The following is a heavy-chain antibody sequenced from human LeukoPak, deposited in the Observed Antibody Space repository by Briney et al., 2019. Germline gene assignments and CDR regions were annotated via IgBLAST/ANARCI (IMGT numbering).Heavy chain of an antibody. J-gene: IGHJ4*02. Sequence: GGSLRLSCEASGFTFSSYAMSWVRQAPGKGLEWVSGISTNGGSTSYADSVKGRLTISRDNAKNSLYLQMNSLRAEDTALYCCAKDGAAAGTHLDYWGQGTLVTVSS. CDR3: AKDGAAAGTHLDY. D-gene: IGHD6-13*01. CDR1: GFTFSSYA. V-gene: IGHV3-23*01. CDR2: ISTNGGST.